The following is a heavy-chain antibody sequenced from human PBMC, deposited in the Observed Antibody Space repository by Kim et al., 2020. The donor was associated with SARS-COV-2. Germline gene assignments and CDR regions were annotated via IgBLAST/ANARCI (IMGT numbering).Heavy chain of an antibody. D-gene: IGHD6-19*01. CDR2: INHSGST. CDR3: ARVFEAVAGIASDAFDP. Sequence: SETLSLTCAVYGGSFSGYYWSWIRQPPGKGLEWIGEINHSGSTNYNPSLKSRVTISVDTSKNQFSLKLSSVTAADTAVYYCARVFEAVAGIASDAFDPWGQGTLVTVSS. J-gene: IGHJ5*02. CDR1: GGSFSGYY. V-gene: IGHV4-34*01.